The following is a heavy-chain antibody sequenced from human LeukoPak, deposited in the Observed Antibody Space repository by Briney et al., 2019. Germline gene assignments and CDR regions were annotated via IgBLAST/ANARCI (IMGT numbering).Heavy chain of an antibody. V-gene: IGHV3-7*05. Sequence: GGSLRLSCAVSGFTFSNYWMTWVRQAPGKGLEWVANINPGGSETYHVDSVRGRFTISRDNAKNSLFLQMDSLRAEDTAVYYCAKTLTYGYDYLGQGTVVTVSS. CDR1: GFTFSNYW. D-gene: IGHD5-18*01. J-gene: IGHJ4*02. CDR3: AKTLTYGYDY. CDR2: INPGGSET.